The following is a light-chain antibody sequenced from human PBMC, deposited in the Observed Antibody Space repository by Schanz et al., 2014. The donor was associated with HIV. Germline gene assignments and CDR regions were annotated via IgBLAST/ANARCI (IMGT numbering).Light chain of an antibody. CDR3: CSYAGSYTWV. V-gene: IGLV2-8*01. Sequence: QSVLTQPPSASGSPGQSVTISCTGTSSDVGGYNYVSWYQQHPGKAPKLMIYEVSERPSGVPDRFSGSKSGNTASLTISGLQAEDEAVYYCCSYAGSYTWVFGGGTKLTVL. CDR1: SSDVGGYNY. J-gene: IGLJ3*02. CDR2: EVS.